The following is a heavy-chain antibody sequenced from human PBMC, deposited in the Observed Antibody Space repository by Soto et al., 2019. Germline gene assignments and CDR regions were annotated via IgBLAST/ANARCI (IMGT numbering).Heavy chain of an antibody. D-gene: IGHD6-19*01. CDR3: TGDRNNRVWYKY. V-gene: IGHV4-34*01. CDR2: INHSGST. J-gene: IGHJ4*02. Sequence: SETLSLTCAVYGGSFSGYYWSWIRQPPGKGLEWIGEINHSGSTSYNPSLKSRVTISIDTSRKQFSLRLRSVTAADTAVYYCTGDRNNRVWYKYWGQGTLVTVSS. CDR1: GGSFSGYY.